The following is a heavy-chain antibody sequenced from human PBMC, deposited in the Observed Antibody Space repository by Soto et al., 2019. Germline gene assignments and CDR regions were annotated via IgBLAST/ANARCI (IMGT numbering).Heavy chain of an antibody. CDR3: ARGALNFYLLIRPLHGSMHF. D-gene: IGHD3-9*01. J-gene: IGHJ6*02. CDR2: INHSGST. Sequence: TKTLSLTRAVYGESFSDYSWNWNWIRQPPGKGLEGIGEINHSGSTSHNPSLKSRVTLSLDTSKNQFSLILTSVTAADTAVYYCARGALNFYLLIRPLHGSMHFWGQGTTGTLSS. CDR1: GESFSDYSWN. V-gene: IGHV4-34*01.